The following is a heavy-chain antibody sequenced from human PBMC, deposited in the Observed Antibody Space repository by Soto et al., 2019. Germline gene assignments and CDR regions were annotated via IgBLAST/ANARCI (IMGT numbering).Heavy chain of an antibody. J-gene: IGHJ4*02. CDR1: GFTFSSSA. V-gene: IGHV3-23*01. D-gene: IGHD3-10*01. CDR2: ITGSGGST. CDR3: ARVSGFVDPYDY. Sequence: HPGGSLRLSCSASGFTFSSSAMGWVRQAPGKGLEWVSSITGSGGSTYYADSVRGRFTISRDVSKNILYLQMNNLRVEDTAIYYCARVSGFVDPYDYWGQGTLVTVSS.